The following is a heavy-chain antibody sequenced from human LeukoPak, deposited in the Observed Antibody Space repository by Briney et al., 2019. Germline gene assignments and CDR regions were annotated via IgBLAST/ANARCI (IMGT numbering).Heavy chain of an antibody. CDR2: INTDGSIT. CDR3: ARDRGPRTGFMVREAYDY. J-gene: IGHJ4*02. D-gene: IGHD3-10*01. Sequence: GGSPRLSCAASGFTFSDYWIHWVRQAPGKGLVWVSRINTDGSITNYADSVKGRFSISRDNAKNTLYLQMSSLRAEDTAVYYCARDRGPRTGFMVREAYDYWGQGTLVTVSS. V-gene: IGHV3-74*01. CDR1: GFTFSDYW.